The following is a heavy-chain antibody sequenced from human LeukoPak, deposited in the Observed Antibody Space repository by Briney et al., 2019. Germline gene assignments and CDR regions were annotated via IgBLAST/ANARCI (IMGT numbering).Heavy chain of an antibody. V-gene: IGHV7-4-1*02. CDR1: GYTFTRHA. CDR3: ARAYYYDSSGPPETSGYFDY. D-gene: IGHD3-22*01. Sequence: GASVKVSCKASGYTFTRHAMNWVRQAPGQGLEWMGWINTNTGNPTYAQGFTGRFVFSLDTSVSTAYLQISSLKAEDTAVYYCARAYYYDSSGPPETSGYFDYWGQGTLVTVSS. J-gene: IGHJ4*02. CDR2: INTNTGNP.